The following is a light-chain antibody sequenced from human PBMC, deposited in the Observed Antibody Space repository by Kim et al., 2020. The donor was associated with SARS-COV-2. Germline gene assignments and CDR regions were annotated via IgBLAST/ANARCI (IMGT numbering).Light chain of an antibody. J-gene: IGLJ3*02. CDR2: RNN. V-gene: IGLV1-47*01. CDR1: SSNIGSNY. Sequence: QRVTISCSGSSSNIGSNYVYWYQQLPGTAPKLLIYRNNQRPSGVPDRFSDSKSGTSASLAISGLRSEDEADYYCAAWDDSLSGWVFGRRDPADRP. CDR3: AAWDDSLSGWV.